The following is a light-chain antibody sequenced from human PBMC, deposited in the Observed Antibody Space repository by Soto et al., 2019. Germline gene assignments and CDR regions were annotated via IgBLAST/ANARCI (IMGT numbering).Light chain of an antibody. V-gene: IGKV3-11*01. Sequence: EIVLTQSPATLSLSPGERATLSCRASQSISRYLAWYQQKPGQAPRLLIYDSSNRATGIPGRFSGSGSGTYFTLTISSLEPEDFAVYYCQQRSNGPAFTFGQGTKLEIK. J-gene: IGKJ2*01. CDR2: DSS. CDR1: QSISRY. CDR3: QQRSNGPAFT.